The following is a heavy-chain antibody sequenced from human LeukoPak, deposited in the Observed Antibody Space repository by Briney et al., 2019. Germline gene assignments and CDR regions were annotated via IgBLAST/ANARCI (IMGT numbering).Heavy chain of an antibody. J-gene: IGHJ5*02. V-gene: IGHV1-18*01. CDR3: AVGVGAIPNWFDP. Sequence: ASVQVSCQASGYTFTRHGSSWVRQDPGQGLEWMGWIRAYNGNTNYVQKLEARVTMNTDACTSTAYRELRSLRSDDTAVYYCAVGVGAIPNWFDPWGQGTLVTVSS. D-gene: IGHD2-15*01. CDR2: IRAYNGNT. CDR1: GYTFTRHG.